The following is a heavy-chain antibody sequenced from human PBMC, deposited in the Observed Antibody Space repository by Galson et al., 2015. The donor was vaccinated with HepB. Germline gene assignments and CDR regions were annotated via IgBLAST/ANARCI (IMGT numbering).Heavy chain of an antibody. D-gene: IGHD3-22*01. V-gene: IGHV3-23*01. CDR2: VIKSGDNT. CDR1: GFTFSSYP. CDR3: AKDHSDYYDGSDVFDI. Sequence: SLRLSCAASGFTFSSYPMSWVRQAPGKGLEWVSTVIKSGDNTYYADSVKGRFTISRDNSKNTLYLQMNSLRAEDTAVYYCAKDHSDYYDGSDVFDIWGRGTMVTVSS. J-gene: IGHJ3*02.